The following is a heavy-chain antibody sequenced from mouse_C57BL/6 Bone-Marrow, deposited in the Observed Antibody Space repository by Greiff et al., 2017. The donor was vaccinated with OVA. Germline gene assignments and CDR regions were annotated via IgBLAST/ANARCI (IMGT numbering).Heavy chain of an antibody. Sequence: QVQLQQSGAELVRPGASVKLSCKASGYTFTSYGISWVKQRTGQGLEWIGEIYPRSGNTYYNEKFKGKATLTADKYYSTAYMTLRSLTSEDSSVYFSSTRARCSSSRWYFDVWGTGTTVTVSS. CDR3: STRARCSSSRWYFDV. CDR1: GYTFTSYG. CDR2: IYPRSGNT. J-gene: IGHJ1*03. V-gene: IGHV1-81*01. D-gene: IGHD1-1*01.